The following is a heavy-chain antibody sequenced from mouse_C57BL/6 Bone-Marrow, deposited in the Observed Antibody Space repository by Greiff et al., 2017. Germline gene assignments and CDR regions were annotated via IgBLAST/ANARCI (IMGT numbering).Heavy chain of an antibody. D-gene: IGHD1-1*01. V-gene: IGHV1-64*01. Sequence: PAQRLEWIGLTHPNSGSTNYNEKFKSKATLTVDKSSSTAYMQLSSLTSEDSAVYYCARSSSTVVATDWYFDVWGTGTTVTVSS. CDR3: ARSSSTVVATDWYFDV. J-gene: IGHJ1*03. CDR2: THPNSGST.